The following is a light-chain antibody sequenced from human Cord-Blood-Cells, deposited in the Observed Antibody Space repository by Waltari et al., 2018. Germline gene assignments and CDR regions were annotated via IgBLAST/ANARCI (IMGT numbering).Light chain of an antibody. Sequence: SYELTQPPSVSVSPGQTARTTCAGVKSGDKNPCWYQQKPGQSPVLVIYQDSKRPSGIPERFSGSNSGNTATLTISGTQAMDEADYYCQAWDSSTVVFGGGTKLTVL. J-gene: IGLJ2*01. CDR2: QDS. CDR3: QAWDSSTVV. CDR1: KSGDKN. V-gene: IGLV3-1*01.